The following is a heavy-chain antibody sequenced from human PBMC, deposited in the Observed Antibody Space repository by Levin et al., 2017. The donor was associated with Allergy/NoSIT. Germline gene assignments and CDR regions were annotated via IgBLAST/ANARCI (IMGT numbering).Heavy chain of an antibody. CDR1: GFTFSDSH. CDR3: ARDSGWNYGGYFDL. V-gene: IGHV3-48*04. D-gene: IGHD3-16*01. J-gene: IGHJ2*01. Sequence: QPGGSLRLSCAASGFTFSDSHMNWVRQAPGKGLQWVSYISSTGSSIYYADSVKGRFTISRDNANNSLYLQMNSLRAEDTAVYYCARDSGWNYGGYFDLWGRGTLVTVSS. CDR2: ISSTGSSI.